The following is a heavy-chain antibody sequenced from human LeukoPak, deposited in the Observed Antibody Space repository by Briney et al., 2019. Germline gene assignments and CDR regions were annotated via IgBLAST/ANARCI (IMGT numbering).Heavy chain of an antibody. CDR2: IVPMFNVA. CDR1: GDTLNSYA. V-gene: IGHV1-69*04. D-gene: IGHD6-25*01. J-gene: IGHJ6*03. CDR3: ARGPYTSERSGFYYYYMDV. Sequence: GASVKVSCKTSGDTLNSYAINWVRQAPGQGLEWLGRIVPMFNVATYAPKLQGRLTITAETSTNTVYMELRSLTTEDAALYYCARGPYTSERSGFYYYYMDVWGRGTTVTVSS.